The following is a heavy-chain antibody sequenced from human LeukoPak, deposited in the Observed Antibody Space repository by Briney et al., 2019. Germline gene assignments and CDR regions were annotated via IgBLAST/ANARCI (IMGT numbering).Heavy chain of an antibody. J-gene: IGHJ5*02. V-gene: IGHV3-23*01. Sequence: GGSLRLSCAASGFTFSSYAMSWVRQAPGKRLEWVSAISGSGGSTYYADSVKGRFTISRDNSKNTLYLQMNSLRAEDTAVYYCAKDPVVPAAIRGPWFDPWGQGTLVTVSS. D-gene: IGHD2-2*02. CDR1: GFTFSSYA. CDR2: ISGSGGST. CDR3: AKDPVVPAAIRGPWFDP.